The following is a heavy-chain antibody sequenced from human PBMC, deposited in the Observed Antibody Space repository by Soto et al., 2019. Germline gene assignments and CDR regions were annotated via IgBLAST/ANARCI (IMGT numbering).Heavy chain of an antibody. CDR1: GFTFSSYG. CDR2: IWYDGSNK. V-gene: IGHV3-33*01. CDR3: ARGWEGYCSGGSCYRGYYFDY. D-gene: IGHD2-15*01. J-gene: IGHJ4*02. Sequence: QVQLVESGGGVVQPGRSLRLSCAASGFTFSSYGMHWVRQAPGKGLEWVAVIWYDGSNKYYADSVKGRFTISRDNSKNTRYLQMNSLRAEDTAVYYCARGWEGYCSGGSCYRGYYFDYWGQGTLVTVSS.